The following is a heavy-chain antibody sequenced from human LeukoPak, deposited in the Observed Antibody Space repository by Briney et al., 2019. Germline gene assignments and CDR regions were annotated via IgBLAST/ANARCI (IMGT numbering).Heavy chain of an antibody. V-gene: IGHV5-51*01. D-gene: IGHD2-2*01. CDR3: ARHPCTGSCISDNCYRWYDP. CDR1: GYSFTNYW. Sequence: GESLRISCKGSGYSFTNYWIGWVRQMPGKGLEWMGIIYPGDSHTRYNPSLQGQVTISADKSISTAYLQWSSLKASDTAMYYCARHPCTGSCISDNCYRWYDPWGQGTLVTVSS. J-gene: IGHJ5*02. CDR2: IYPGDSHT.